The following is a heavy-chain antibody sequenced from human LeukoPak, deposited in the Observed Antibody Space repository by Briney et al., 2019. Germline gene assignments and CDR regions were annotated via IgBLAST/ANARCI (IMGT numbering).Heavy chain of an antibody. CDR3: AKVLSGSQDY. CDR2: ISTSSSYI. Sequence: GGSLRLSCAASGFTFSRYTMSWVRQAPGKGLEWVSSISTSSSYIYYADSVKGRFTISRDNSKNTVYLQMNSLRAEDAAVYYCAKVLSGSQDYWGQGTLVTVFS. CDR1: GFTFSRYT. D-gene: IGHD1-20*01. V-gene: IGHV3-21*04. J-gene: IGHJ4*02.